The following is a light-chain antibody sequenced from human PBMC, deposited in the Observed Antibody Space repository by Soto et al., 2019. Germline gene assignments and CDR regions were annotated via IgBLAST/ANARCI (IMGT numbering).Light chain of an antibody. CDR3: HQYYSSIT. CDR1: QDVDNNF. V-gene: IGKV3-20*01. J-gene: IGKJ4*01. CDR2: ASS. Sequence: EIVLTQSPGTLSLSPGEGATLSCRASQDVDNNFLAWHQQRPGQAPRLLIYASSRRATGIPDRFSGSGXXTXXXXTXXTVGPEDIAVYFCHQYYSSITFGGGTKVEVK.